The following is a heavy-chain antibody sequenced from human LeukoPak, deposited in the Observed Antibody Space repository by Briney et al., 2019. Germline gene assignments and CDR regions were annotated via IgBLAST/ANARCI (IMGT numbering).Heavy chain of an antibody. CDR1: VFPFRDHT. D-gene: IGHD1-7*01. Sequence: PGRTLRLSCAVSVFPFRDHTMNWARQAPGKGLEWVSSLRCGSTYIHYADSAKGRFTISRDNAKNSLYLQMSSLRADDAAVYYCVTEKYNWNYAFDYWGRGTLVTVSS. CDR3: VTEKYNWNYAFDY. CDR2: LRCGSTYI. V-gene: IGHV3-21*01. J-gene: IGHJ4*01.